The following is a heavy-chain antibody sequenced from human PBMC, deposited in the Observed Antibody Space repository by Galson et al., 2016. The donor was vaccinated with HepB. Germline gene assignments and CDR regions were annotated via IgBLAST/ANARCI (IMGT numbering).Heavy chain of an antibody. D-gene: IGHD3-3*01. CDR1: GYTLTGLS. CDR2: FDPEDGES. CDR3: AIDMSGFWSGAGRD. V-gene: IGHV1-24*01. J-gene: IGHJ4*02. Sequence: SVKVSCKVSGYTLTGLSIHWVRQAPGKGLEWMGGFDPEDGESVYAQKFQGRVTLTEDTSTDTAYMELSSLRSEDTAMYYCAIDMSGFWSGAGRDWGQGTLVAVSS.